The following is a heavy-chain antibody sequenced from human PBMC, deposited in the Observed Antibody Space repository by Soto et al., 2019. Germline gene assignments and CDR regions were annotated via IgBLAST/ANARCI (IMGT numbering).Heavy chain of an antibody. CDR1: GFTFSDYY. D-gene: IGHD3-3*01. J-gene: IGHJ4*02. V-gene: IGHV3-11*01. CDR2: ISSSGSTI. Sequence: QVQLVESGGGLVKPGGSLRLSCAASGFTFSDYYMSWIRHAPGKVLDWVSYISSSGSTIYYADSVKGRFTISRDTAKNSLYLQMNSLRAEDTAVYYCARDLEYYDFCSGSGPFDYWGKGTLVTVSS. CDR3: ARDLEYYDFCSGSGPFDY.